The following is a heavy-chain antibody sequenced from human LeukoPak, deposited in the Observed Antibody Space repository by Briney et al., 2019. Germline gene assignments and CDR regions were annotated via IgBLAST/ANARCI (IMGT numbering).Heavy chain of an antibody. V-gene: IGHV3-53*01. J-gene: IGHJ3*02. CDR2: IYSGGST. CDR3: ARGSYYDSSGYPTDAFDI. D-gene: IGHD3-22*01. CDR1: GFTVSSNY. Sequence: AGGSLRLPCAASGFTVSSNYMSWVRQAPGKGLEWVSVIYSGGSTYYADSVKGRFTISRDNSKNTLYLQMNSLRAEDTAVYYCARGSYYDSSGYPTDAFDIWGQGTMVTVSS.